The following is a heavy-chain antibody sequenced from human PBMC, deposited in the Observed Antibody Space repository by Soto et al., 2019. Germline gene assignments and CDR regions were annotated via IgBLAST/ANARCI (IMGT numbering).Heavy chain of an antibody. V-gene: IGHV4-39*01. Sequence: QLQLQESGPGLVKPSETLSLTCTVSGGSISSSSYYWAWIRQPPGKGLEWIGSIHHSGTTYYNPSLKSRVTISVDTSKNQFSLKLSSVTAADTAMYYCAKPEYSSTWLYRYWGQGTLVTVSS. CDR3: AKPEYSSTWLYRY. J-gene: IGHJ4*02. D-gene: IGHD6-13*01. CDR1: GGSISSSSYY. CDR2: IHHSGTT.